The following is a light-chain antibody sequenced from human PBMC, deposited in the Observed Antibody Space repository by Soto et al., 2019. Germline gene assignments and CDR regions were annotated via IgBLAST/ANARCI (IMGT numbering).Light chain of an antibody. J-gene: IGLJ1*01. CDR2: EVS. CDR1: SSDIGGYNY. CDR3: SSYTGSSTLYV. V-gene: IGLV2-14*01. Sequence: QSALTQPASVSGSPGQSITISCTGTSSDIGGYNYVSWYQQHPGKVPKLMIFEVSNRPSGVSYRFSGSKSGNTASLTISGVQAEDEADDYCSSYTGSSTLYVFGTGTKLTVL.